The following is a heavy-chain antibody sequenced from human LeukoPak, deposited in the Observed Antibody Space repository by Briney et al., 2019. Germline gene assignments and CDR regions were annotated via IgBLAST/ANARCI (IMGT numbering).Heavy chain of an antibody. Sequence: SETLSLTRTVSGGSISSGSYYWNWIRQPAGKGLEWIGRIYTSGSTNYNPSLKSRVTISLDTSKNQFSLKLSSVTAADTAVYYCARERVNIVVVPAAIVYYYYMDVWGKGTTVTVSS. CDR2: IYTSGST. D-gene: IGHD2-2*02. CDR3: ARERVNIVVVPAAIVYYYYMDV. J-gene: IGHJ6*03. V-gene: IGHV4-61*02. CDR1: GGSISSGSYY.